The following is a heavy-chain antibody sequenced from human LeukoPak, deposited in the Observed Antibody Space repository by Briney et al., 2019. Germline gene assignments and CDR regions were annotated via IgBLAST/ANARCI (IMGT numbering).Heavy chain of an antibody. D-gene: IGHD5-24*01. CDR2: IHYSGST. CDR3: AREAREGHVFDI. V-gene: IGHV4-59*01. CDR1: GGSISSYY. Sequence: SETLSLTCIVSGGSISSYYWSWIRQPPGKGLGWIGYIHYSGSTNYNPSLKSRVTISVDTSKNHFSLKLKSVTAADTAVYYCAREAREGHVFDIWGQGTMVTVSS. J-gene: IGHJ3*02.